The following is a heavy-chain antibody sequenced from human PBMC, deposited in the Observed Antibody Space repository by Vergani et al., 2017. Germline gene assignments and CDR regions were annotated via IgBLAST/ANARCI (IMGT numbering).Heavy chain of an antibody. D-gene: IGHD1-26*01. V-gene: IGHV3-30*02. CDR3: VKDAGSYENFFDS. Sequence: QVQLVESGGGVVQPGGSLRLSCAASGFIFRSYVMHWVRQAPGKGLEWVAFIRFDGSGKYYSDSVKGRFTISRDNSKNTQNLQMNSLRPEDTATYYCVKDAGSYENFFDSWGQGTLVTVSS. CDR1: GFIFRSYV. J-gene: IGHJ4*02. CDR2: IRFDGSGK.